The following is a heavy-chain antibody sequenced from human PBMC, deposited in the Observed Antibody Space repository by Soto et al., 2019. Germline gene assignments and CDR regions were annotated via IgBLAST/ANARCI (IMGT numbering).Heavy chain of an antibody. Sequence: PSETLSLTCSVSGRSNSEINSYWGWIRQTPGEGLEWIGTIHHTGSTYYNPSLKSRVIISLDTSKNQFSLKLSSVTAADTALYYCARPEGGYGSGYSWFDPWGQGTRVTVSS. CDR2: IHHTGST. CDR3: ARPEGGYGSGYSWFDP. V-gene: IGHV4-39*01. J-gene: IGHJ5*02. CDR1: GRSNSEINSY. D-gene: IGHD5-12*01.